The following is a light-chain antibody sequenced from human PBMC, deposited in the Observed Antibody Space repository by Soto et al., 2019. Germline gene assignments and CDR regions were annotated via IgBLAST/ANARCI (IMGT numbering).Light chain of an antibody. CDR3: SSYTTSSTLV. V-gene: IGLV2-14*01. J-gene: IGLJ3*02. Sequence: QSGLTQPASVPGSPGQSITISCTGTSSDVGGYNYVSWYQQYPGKAPKLMIYEVSNRPSGISNRFSGSKSGNTASLTISGLQAEDEADYYCSSYTTSSTLVFGGGTKLTVL. CDR2: EVS. CDR1: SSDVGGYNY.